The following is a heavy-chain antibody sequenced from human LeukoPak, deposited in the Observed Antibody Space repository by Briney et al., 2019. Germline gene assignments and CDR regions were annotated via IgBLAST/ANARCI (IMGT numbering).Heavy chain of an antibody. CDR2: ISDYP. CDR1: GFSFNTFA. Sequence: GGSLRLSCVASGFSFNTFALTWVRQAPGKGLEWVSTISDYPHYADSVRGRFTISRDNSRKTVFLQMNSLAPEDAATYYCTKDSQGSYDGFWYGTYGMDVWGQGTTVTVSS. V-gene: IGHV3-23*05. J-gene: IGHJ6*02. CDR3: TKDSQGSYDGFWYGTYGMDV. D-gene: IGHD3-16*01.